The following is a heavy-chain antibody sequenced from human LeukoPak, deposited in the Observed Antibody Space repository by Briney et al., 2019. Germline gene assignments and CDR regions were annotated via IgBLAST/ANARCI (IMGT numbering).Heavy chain of an antibody. V-gene: IGHV3-7*01. CDR2: INRDGSVK. Sequence: PGGSLRLSCAASGFSFSSYWMNWVRQGTGKGLEWVSNINRDGSVKHYMDSVKGRFTISRDNAKNSLYLQMNSLRAEDTAVYYCARDFSPYCGGDCYFDAFDMWGQGTVVTVSS. J-gene: IGHJ3*02. CDR1: GFSFSSYW. D-gene: IGHD2-21*01. CDR3: ARDFSPYCGGDCYFDAFDM.